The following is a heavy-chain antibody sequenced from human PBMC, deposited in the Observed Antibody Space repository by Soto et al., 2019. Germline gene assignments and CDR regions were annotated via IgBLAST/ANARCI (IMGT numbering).Heavy chain of an antibody. CDR1: GYTFTSYG. D-gene: IGHD4-17*01. CDR3: ARANGDYYFDY. J-gene: IGHJ4*02. CDR2: ISTYKGDT. V-gene: IGHV1-18*01. Sequence: QVQLVQSGAEVKKPGASVKVSCNASGYTFTSYGISWVRQAPGQGLVWMGWISTYKGDTHYAQKLQGRVTLTTDTSTSTAYMELRSLRSDDTAVYYCARANGDYYFDYWGQGTLVTVST.